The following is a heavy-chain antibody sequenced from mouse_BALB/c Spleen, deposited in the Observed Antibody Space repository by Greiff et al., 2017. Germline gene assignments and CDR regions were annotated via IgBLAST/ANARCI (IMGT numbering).Heavy chain of an antibody. V-gene: IGHV5-6-4*01. D-gene: IGHD2-1*01. CDR1: GFTFSSYT. CDR3: TTCPAYGNYGAFAY. J-gene: IGHJ3*01. CDR2: ISSGGSYT. Sequence: EVKLVESGGGLVKPGGSLKLSCAASGFTFSSYTMSWVRQTPEKRLEWVATISSGGSYTYYPDSVKGRFTISRDNAKNTLYLQMSSLKSEDTAMYYSTTCPAYGNYGAFAYWGQGTLVTVS.